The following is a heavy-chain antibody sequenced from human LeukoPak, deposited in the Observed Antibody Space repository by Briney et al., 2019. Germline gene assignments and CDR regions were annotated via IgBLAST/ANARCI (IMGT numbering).Heavy chain of an antibody. V-gene: IGHV4-30-4*07. CDR1: GGSISSGGYS. D-gene: IGHD3-22*01. CDR2: IYNSGST. Sequence: KSSETLSLTCAVSGGSISSGGYSWSWIRQPPGKGLEWIGYIYNSGSTYYNPSLKSRVTISVDKSKNQFSLKLSSVTAADTAVYYCARGGIDYYDSSGYYKNNHENDYWGQGTLVTVSS. CDR3: ARGGIDYYDSSGYYKNNHENDY. J-gene: IGHJ4*02.